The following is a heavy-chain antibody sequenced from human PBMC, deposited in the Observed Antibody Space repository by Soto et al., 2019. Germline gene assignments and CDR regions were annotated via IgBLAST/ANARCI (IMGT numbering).Heavy chain of an antibody. D-gene: IGHD2-2*01. V-gene: IGHV1-18*01. CDR1: GYTFTSYG. J-gene: IGHJ6*04. CDR3: AREGYCSSTSCPSLDV. Sequence: GASVKVSCKASGYTFTSYGISWVRQAPGQGLEWMGWISPYSGSTNYAQKLQGRVTMTRDTSISTAYMELSRLRSDDTAVYYCAREGYCSSTSCPSLDVWGKGTTVTVSS. CDR2: ISPYSGST.